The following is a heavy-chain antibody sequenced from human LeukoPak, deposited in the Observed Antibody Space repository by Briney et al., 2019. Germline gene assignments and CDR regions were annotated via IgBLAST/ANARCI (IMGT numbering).Heavy chain of an antibody. V-gene: IGHV3-7*01. CDR2: IKQDGSEK. Sequence: GGSLRLSCAASGFTFSSYWMSWVRQAPGKGLEWVANIKQDGSEKYYVDSVKGRFTISRDNAKNSLYLELNSLRAEDTAVYYCARDLMRFLEWVNWGQGTLVTVSS. D-gene: IGHD3-3*01. J-gene: IGHJ4*02. CDR3: ARDLMRFLEWVN. CDR1: GFTFSSYW.